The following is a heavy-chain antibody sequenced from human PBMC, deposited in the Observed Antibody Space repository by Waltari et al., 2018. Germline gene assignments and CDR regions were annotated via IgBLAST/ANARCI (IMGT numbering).Heavy chain of an antibody. D-gene: IGHD3-22*01. CDR1: GFTLSSYW. V-gene: IGHV3-7*01. CDR3: ARDQWFAFDI. CDR2: IKKDGSEE. J-gene: IGHJ3*02. Sequence: EVQLVESGGGLVQPGGSLSLSCAASGFTLSSYWMRWVCQAPGKGLEGVANIKKDGSEEYYVDAVRGRFTISRDNAKNSLYLQMNSLRPEDTAVYYCARDQWFAFDIWGQGTMVTVSS.